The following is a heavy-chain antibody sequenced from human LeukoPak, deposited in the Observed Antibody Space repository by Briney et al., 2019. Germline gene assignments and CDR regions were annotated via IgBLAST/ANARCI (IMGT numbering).Heavy chain of an antibody. D-gene: IGHD3-10*02. CDR3: AKPLGVTMLGFDY. Sequence: PGGSLRLSCAASGFSFSSYSMNWVRQAPGKGLEWVSYIRSSSSMMYYADSVKGRFTISRDNSNNTLYLQLDSLKAEDTAVYYCAKPLGVTMLGFDYWGQGTLVTVSS. J-gene: IGHJ4*02. CDR2: IRSSSSMM. V-gene: IGHV3-48*04. CDR1: GFSFSSYS.